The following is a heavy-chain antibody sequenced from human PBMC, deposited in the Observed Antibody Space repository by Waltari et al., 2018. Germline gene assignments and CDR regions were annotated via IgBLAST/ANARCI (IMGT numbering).Heavy chain of an antibody. Sequence: QVQLQQWGAGPLTTSETLSLTCAVYGGSFSGFFWICIRQPPGKGLEWIGEINHIVSANYNPSLKSRVTISLDTSKKNFSLKLNSVTAADTAVYYWAGGRSWQEFSSWGQGTLVTVSS. J-gene: IGHJ5*02. CDR1: GGSFSGFF. CDR3: AGGRSWQEFSS. CDR2: INHIVSA. V-gene: IGHV4-34*01. D-gene: IGHD6-13*01.